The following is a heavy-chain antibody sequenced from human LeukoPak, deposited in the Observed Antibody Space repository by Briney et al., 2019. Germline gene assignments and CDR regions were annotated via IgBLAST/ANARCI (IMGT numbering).Heavy chain of an antibody. J-gene: IGHJ4*02. Sequence: SVKVSCKASGGTFSSYTISWVRQAPGQGLEWMGRIIPILGIANYAQKIQGRVTITADKSTSTAYMELSSLRSEDTAVYYCATRYSSGWYYFDYWGQGTLVTVSS. CDR2: IIPILGIA. V-gene: IGHV1-69*02. CDR1: GGTFSSYT. D-gene: IGHD6-19*01. CDR3: ATRYSSGWYYFDY.